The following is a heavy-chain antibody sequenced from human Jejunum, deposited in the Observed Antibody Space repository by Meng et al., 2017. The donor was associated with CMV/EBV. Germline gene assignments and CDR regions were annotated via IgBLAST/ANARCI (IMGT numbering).Heavy chain of an antibody. J-gene: IGHJ6*02. V-gene: IGHV3-74*01. CDR3: VREGYIENYNVMDV. CDR1: GFTFSKYG. CDR2: INSDGST. Sequence: GFTFSKYGMHWVRQAPGKGLVGVSRINSDGSTNYADSVKGRFTMSRDDAKNTVYLQMSSLRDEDTAVYYCVREGYIENYNVMDVWGQGTTVTVSS. D-gene: IGHD5-24*01.